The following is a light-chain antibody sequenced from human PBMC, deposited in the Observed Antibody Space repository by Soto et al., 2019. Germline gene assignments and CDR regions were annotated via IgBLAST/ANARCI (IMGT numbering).Light chain of an antibody. CDR1: QSVSSN. J-gene: IGKJ5*01. CDR2: GVS. CDR3: QQYNNWPDT. Sequence: EIVMTQSPATLSVSPGERATLSCRASQSVSSNLAWYQQKPGQAPRLLIYGVSTRATGIPARLSGSGSGTEFTLTISSLQSEDFAVYYCQQYNNWPDTFGQGTRLEIK. V-gene: IGKV3-15*01.